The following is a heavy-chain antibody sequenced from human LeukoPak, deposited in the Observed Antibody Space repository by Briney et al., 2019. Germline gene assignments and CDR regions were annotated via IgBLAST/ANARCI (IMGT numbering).Heavy chain of an antibody. Sequence: PGGALRLSCAAPGFTFSEYYMNWVRPAPGEGLEWVSYISRTTYTNYADSVKGRFTISRDNAKNSLYLQMNRLTTEDTAVYYCARDRSSSGRVDYWGQGTLVTVSS. CDR1: GFTFSEYY. D-gene: IGHD6-13*01. CDR2: ISRTTYT. V-gene: IGHV3-69-1*01. CDR3: ARDRSSSGRVDY. J-gene: IGHJ4*02.